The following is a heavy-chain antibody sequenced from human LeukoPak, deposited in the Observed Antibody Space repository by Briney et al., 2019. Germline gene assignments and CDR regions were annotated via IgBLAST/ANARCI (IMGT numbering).Heavy chain of an antibody. Sequence: PGGSLRLSCAASGFTFSIYWVHWVRQAPGKGVVWVSRINSDGRSTIYADSVKGRFTISRENAKNTLDLQVNSLRAEATAVYYCARESYSGGSIDYWGQGTLVTVSS. CDR1: GFTFSIYW. J-gene: IGHJ4*02. D-gene: IGHD6-19*01. CDR2: INSDGRST. V-gene: IGHV3-74*01. CDR3: ARESYSGGSIDY.